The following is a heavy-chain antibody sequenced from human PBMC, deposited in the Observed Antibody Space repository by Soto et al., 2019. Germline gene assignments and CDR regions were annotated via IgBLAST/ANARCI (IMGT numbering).Heavy chain of an antibody. Sequence: PGGSLRLSCAASGFTFSSYWMSWVRQAPGKGLEWVANIKQDGSEKYYVDSVKGRFTISRDNAKNSLYLQMNSLRAEDTAVYYCARDQYDILTGYYHYWFAPWGQRTLVPVSS. J-gene: IGHJ5*02. V-gene: IGHV3-7*01. CDR3: ARDQYDILTGYYHYWFAP. D-gene: IGHD3-9*01. CDR2: IKQDGSEK. CDR1: GFTFSSYW.